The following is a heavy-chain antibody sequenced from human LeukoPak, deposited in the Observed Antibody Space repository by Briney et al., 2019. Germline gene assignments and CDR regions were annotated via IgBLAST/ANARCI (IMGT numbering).Heavy chain of an antibody. CDR3: ARSSLGGYYYYMDV. J-gene: IGHJ6*03. V-gene: IGHV4-4*07. CDR1: GGSIGSYY. Sequence: SETLSLTCTVSGGSIGSYYWSWIRQPAGKGLEWIGRIYTSGSTNYNPSLKSRVTMSVDTSKNQFSLKLSSVTAADTAVYYCARSSLGGYYYYMDVWGKGTTVTVSS. CDR2: IYTSGST. D-gene: IGHD3-16*02.